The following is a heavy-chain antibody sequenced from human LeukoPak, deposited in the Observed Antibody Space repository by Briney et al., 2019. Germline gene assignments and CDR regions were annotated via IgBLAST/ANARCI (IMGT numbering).Heavy chain of an antibody. V-gene: IGHV3-30*02. D-gene: IGHD1-1*01. CDR1: GFTFRSYG. Sequence: GGSLRLSCAASGFTFRSYGMHWVRQAPGKGLEWVAFIRYDGGNIYYADSVKGRFTNSRDNSKNTLYLQMNSLRPEDTAVYYCAKPSNSPGSYYYYVDLWGKGTTVTVSS. J-gene: IGHJ6*03. CDR3: AKPSNSPGSYYYYVDL. CDR2: IRYDGGNI.